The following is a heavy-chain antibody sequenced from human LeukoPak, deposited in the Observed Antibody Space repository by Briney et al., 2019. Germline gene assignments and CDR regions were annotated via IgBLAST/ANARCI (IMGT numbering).Heavy chain of an antibody. Sequence: ASVKVSCKASGYTFTSYYLHWVRQVPGQGIEWMGIVDPSVGNRRYAQKFQDRVTMTRDTSTSTVYMELSSLRSEDTAVYYCARGLTIPSLGLDRWGQGTLVTVSS. D-gene: IGHD3-16*01. V-gene: IGHV1-46*01. CDR2: VDPSVGNR. CDR1: GYTFTSYY. CDR3: ARGLTIPSLGLDR. J-gene: IGHJ5*02.